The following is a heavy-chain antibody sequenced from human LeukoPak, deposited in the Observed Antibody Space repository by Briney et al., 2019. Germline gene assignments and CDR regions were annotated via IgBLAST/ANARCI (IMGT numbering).Heavy chain of an antibody. D-gene: IGHD2-2*01. CDR1: GGTFSSYT. Sequence: SVKVSCKASGGTFSSYTISWVRQAPGQGLEWMGRIIPILGIANYAQKFQGRVTITADKSTSTAYMERSSLRSEDTAVYYCASQVGRLCSSTSCSDAFDIWGQGTMVTVSS. J-gene: IGHJ3*02. CDR3: ASQVGRLCSSTSCSDAFDI. V-gene: IGHV1-69*02. CDR2: IIPILGIA.